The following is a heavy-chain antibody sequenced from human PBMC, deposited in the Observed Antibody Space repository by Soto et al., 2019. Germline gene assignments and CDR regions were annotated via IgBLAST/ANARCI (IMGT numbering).Heavy chain of an antibody. J-gene: IGHJ4*02. CDR3: ARTPVRGDYYFDY. CDR1: GFTFSSYA. Sequence: QVPLVESGGGVVQPGRSLRLSCAASGFTFSSYAMHWVRQAPGKGLEWVAVISYDGSNKYYADSVKGRFTISRDNSKNTLYLQMNSLRAEDTAVYYCARTPVRGDYYFDYWGQGTLVTVSS. CDR2: ISYDGSNK. D-gene: IGHD3-10*01. V-gene: IGHV3-30-3*01.